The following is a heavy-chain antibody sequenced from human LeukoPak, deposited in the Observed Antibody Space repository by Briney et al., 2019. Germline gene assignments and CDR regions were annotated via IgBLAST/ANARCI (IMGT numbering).Heavy chain of an antibody. D-gene: IGHD6-19*01. V-gene: IGHV3-15*07. CDR2: IKSKTDGGTT. J-gene: IGHJ2*01. Sequence: GGSLRLSCAASGFTFSNYAMHWVRQAPGKGLEWVGRIKSKTDGGTTDYAAPVKGRFTISRDDSKNTLYLQMNSLKTEDTAVYYCARDRADSSGWFNYWYFALWGRGTLVTVSS. CDR3: ARDRADSSGWFNYWYFAL. CDR1: GFTFSNYA.